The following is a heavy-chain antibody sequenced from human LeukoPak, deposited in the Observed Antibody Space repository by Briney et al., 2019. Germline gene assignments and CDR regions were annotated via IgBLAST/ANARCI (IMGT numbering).Heavy chain of an antibody. J-gene: IGHJ4*02. D-gene: IGHD1-26*01. CDR3: ARIVRDDDY. V-gene: IGHV1-2*06. CDR2: INPNSGGT. Sequence: ASVKVSCKASGYTFTSYGISWVRQAPGQGLEWMGRINPNSGGTNYAQKFQGRATMTRDTSISTAYMELSRLRSDDTAVYYCARIVRDDDYWGQGTLVTVSS. CDR1: GYTFTSYG.